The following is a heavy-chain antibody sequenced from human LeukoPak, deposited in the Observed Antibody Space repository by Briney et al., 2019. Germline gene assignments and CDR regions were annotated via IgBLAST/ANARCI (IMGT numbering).Heavy chain of an antibody. J-gene: IGHJ3*02. V-gene: IGHV4-34*01. Sequence: PSETLSLTCAVYGGSFSGYYRSWIRQPPGKGLEWIGEINHSGSTNYNPSLKSRVTISVDTSKNQFSLKLSSVTAADTAVYYCARGYDAFDIWGQGTMVTVSS. CDR3: ARGYDAFDI. CDR2: INHSGST. CDR1: GGSFSGYY.